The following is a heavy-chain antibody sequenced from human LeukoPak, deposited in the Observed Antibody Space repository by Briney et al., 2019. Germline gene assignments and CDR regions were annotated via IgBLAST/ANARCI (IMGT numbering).Heavy chain of an antibody. CDR1: GGSISSSNW. CDR3: ARDRANWGTFDY. CDR2: IYHSGST. D-gene: IGHD7-27*01. J-gene: IGHJ4*02. Sequence: PSETLSLTCAVSGGSISSSNWWSWVRPPPGKGLEWIGEIYHSGSTNYNPSLKSRVTISVDKSKNQFSPKLSSVTAADTAVYYCARDRANWGTFDYWGQGTLVTVSS. V-gene: IGHV4-4*02.